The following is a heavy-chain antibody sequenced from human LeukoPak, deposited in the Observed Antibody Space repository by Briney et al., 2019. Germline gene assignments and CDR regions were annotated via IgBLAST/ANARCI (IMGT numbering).Heavy chain of an antibody. J-gene: IGHJ5*02. Sequence: ASVKVSCKASGYTFTSYYMHWVRQAPGQGLEWMGIINPSGGSTSYAQKFQGRVTMTRDMSTSTVYMELSSLRSEDTAVYYCARGTMVRGVITGWFDPWGQGTWSPSPQ. CDR2: INPSGGST. D-gene: IGHD3-10*01. V-gene: IGHV1-46*01. CDR3: ARGTMVRGVITGWFDP. CDR1: GYTFTSYY.